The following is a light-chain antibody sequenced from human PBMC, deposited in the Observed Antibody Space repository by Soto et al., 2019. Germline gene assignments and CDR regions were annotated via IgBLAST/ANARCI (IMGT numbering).Light chain of an antibody. V-gene: IGKV3-11*01. CDR3: QQRSNWPLT. CDR2: DAS. J-gene: IGKJ4*01. Sequence: EIVLTQSPDTLALSPWERATLSCRASQSIGTYLGWYQQQPGQAPRLLIYDASNRATGIPARFIGSGSGTDFTLTISGLQPEDFALYYCQQRSNWPLTFGGGNKVELK. CDR1: QSIGTY.